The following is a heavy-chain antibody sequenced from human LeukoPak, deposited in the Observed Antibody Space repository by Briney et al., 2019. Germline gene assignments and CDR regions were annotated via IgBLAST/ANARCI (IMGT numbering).Heavy chain of an antibody. CDR3: ARDRRVTPYYYGMDV. Sequence: PSETLSLTCTVSGGSISSGGYYWSWIRQPPGKGLEWIGYIYYSGSTNYNPSLKSRVTISVDTSKNQFSLKLSSVTAADTAVYYCARDRRVTPYYYGMDVWGQGTTVTVSS. CDR2: IYYSGST. D-gene: IGHD2-21*02. V-gene: IGHV4-61*08. J-gene: IGHJ6*02. CDR1: GGSISSGGYY.